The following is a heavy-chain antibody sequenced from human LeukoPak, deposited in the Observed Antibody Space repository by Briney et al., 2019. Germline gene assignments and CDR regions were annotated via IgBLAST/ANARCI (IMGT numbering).Heavy chain of an antibody. J-gene: IGHJ4*02. Sequence: PSETLSLTCEIYGGSFSGHYWSWIRQPPGKGLEWIGEINDSGSTNYRPSLKSRVIISVDTSKNQFSLKLSSLTAADTAVYYCARVSVYSYGFFDYWGQGTLVTVSS. CDR1: GGSFSGHY. D-gene: IGHD5-18*01. CDR2: INDSGST. CDR3: ARVSVYSYGFFDY. V-gene: IGHV4-34*01.